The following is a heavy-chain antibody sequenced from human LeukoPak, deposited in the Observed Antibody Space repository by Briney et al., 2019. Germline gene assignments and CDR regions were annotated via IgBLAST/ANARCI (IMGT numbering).Heavy chain of an antibody. D-gene: IGHD3-9*01. J-gene: IGHJ4*02. V-gene: IGHV4-34*01. CDR3: ARGLGGRYYDILTGYYRGSPPYFDY. Sequence: SETLSLTCAVYGGSFSGYYWSWIRQPPGKGLEWIGEINHCGSTNYNPSLKSRVTISVDTSKNQFSLKLSSVTAADTAVYYCARGLGGRYYDILTGYYRGSPPYFDYWGQGTLVTVSS. CDR2: INHCGST. CDR1: GGSFSGYY.